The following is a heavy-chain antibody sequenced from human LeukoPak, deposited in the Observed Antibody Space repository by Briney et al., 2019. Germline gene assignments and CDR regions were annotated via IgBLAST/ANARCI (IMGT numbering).Heavy chain of an antibody. CDR3: ARTGPRWLQSEY. Sequence: GGSLRLSCAASGFTFSNAWMSWVRQAPGKGLEWISYISSGGSSIFYADSVKGRFTISRDNAMNSLYLQMNSLRAEDSAVYYCARTGPRWLQSEYWGQGTLVTVSS. J-gene: IGHJ4*02. V-gene: IGHV3-11*04. D-gene: IGHD5-24*01. CDR2: ISSGGSSI. CDR1: GFTFSNAW.